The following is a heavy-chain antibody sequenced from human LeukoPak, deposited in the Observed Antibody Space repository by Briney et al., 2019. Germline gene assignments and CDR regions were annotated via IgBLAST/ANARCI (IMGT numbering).Heavy chain of an antibody. J-gene: IGHJ4*02. CDR1: GYTFTGYY. Sequence: ASVKVSCKASGYTFTGYYMHWVRQAPGQGLEWMGWINPNSGGTNYAQKFQGRVTMTRDTSISTAYMELSRLRSDDTAVYYCARGEYHCSSTSCYRSNDYWGQGALVTVSS. CDR3: ARGEYHCSSTSCYRSNDY. V-gene: IGHV1-2*02. CDR2: INPNSGGT. D-gene: IGHD2-2*02.